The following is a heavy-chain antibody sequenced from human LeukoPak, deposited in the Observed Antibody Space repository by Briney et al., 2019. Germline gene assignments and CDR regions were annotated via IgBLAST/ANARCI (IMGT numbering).Heavy chain of an antibody. CDR1: GGSINNYY. CDR3: ASQLGGTTFH. CDR2: VYYSGIT. V-gene: IGHV4-59*01. J-gene: IGHJ4*02. Sequence: PSETLSLTCTVSGGSINNYYWSWIRQPPGKGLEWIGYVYYSGITDYNPSLQSRVTISLDTSKNQFSLKLSSVTAADTAVYYCASQLGGTTFHWGQGTLVTVSS. D-gene: IGHD1-1*01.